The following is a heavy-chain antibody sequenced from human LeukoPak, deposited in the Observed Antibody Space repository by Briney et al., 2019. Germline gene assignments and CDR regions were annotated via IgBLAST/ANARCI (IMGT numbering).Heavy chain of an antibody. V-gene: IGHV4-59*01. CDR2: VYYSGNT. CDR1: GGSISGFY. Sequence: SETLSLTCTGSGGSISGFYWNWIRQPPGKGLEWIGYVYYSGNTNYNPSLKSRVTISLDTSKNQFSLQLRSVTAADTAVYYCARDTRDAFDIWGQGTMVTVSS. J-gene: IGHJ3*02. CDR3: ARDTRDAFDI.